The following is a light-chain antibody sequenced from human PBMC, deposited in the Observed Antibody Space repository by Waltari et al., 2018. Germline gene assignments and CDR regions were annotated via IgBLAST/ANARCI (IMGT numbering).Light chain of an antibody. Sequence: EIVLTQSPVTLSLPAGERATLSCRASESVSNYLAWYQQKPGQSPTLLIYDTSKRATGIPCRFSGSGYGTDFTLTINNLEAEDFALYYCQQGVILPLTFGGGTKLEIK. CDR3: QQGVILPLT. CDR1: ESVSNY. CDR2: DTS. J-gene: IGKJ4*01. V-gene: IGKV3-11*01.